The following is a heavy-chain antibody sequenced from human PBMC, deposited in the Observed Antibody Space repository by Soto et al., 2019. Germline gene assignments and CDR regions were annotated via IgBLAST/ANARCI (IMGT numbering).Heavy chain of an antibody. CDR3: AKGLVPAAKTSLNDY. CDR1: GFTFNNYA. Sequence: PGGSLRLSCAASGFTFNNYAMTWVRQAPGKGLEWVSTISDDGGSTYYADSVKGRFTISRDNSKETLYLQMNSLRAEDTAVYYCAKGLVPAAKTSLNDYWGQGTLVTVS. D-gene: IGHD2-2*01. V-gene: IGHV3-23*01. CDR2: ISDDGGST. J-gene: IGHJ4*02.